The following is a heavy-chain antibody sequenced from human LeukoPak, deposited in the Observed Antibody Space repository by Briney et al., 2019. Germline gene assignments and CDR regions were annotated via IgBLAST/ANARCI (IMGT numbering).Heavy chain of an antibody. CDR3: ARLGAGNWFDP. CDR2: INHSGST. CDR1: GGSISSGSYY. Sequence: SETLSLTCTVSGGSISSGSYYWSWIRQPPGKGLEWIGEINHSGSTNYNPSLKSRVTISVDTSKNQFSLKLSSVTAADTAVYYCARLGAGNWFDPWGQGTLVTVSS. V-gene: IGHV4-39*07. D-gene: IGHD6-13*01. J-gene: IGHJ5*02.